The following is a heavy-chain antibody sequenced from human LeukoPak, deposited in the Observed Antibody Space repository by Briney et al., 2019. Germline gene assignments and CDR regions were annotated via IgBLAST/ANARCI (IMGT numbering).Heavy chain of an antibody. CDR3: ASSNLGSLGQFDP. J-gene: IGHJ5*02. CDR2: IHSNGGA. V-gene: IGHV4-59*01. D-gene: IGHD3-10*01. CDR1: GDSISSYY. Sequence: RSSETLSLTCTVSGDSISSYYWSWIRQPPGKGLEWIGFIHSNGGANYNASLNSRATISRDTSRSQVSLKLTSVTAADTAVYYCASSNLGSLGQFDPWGQGTLVTVSS.